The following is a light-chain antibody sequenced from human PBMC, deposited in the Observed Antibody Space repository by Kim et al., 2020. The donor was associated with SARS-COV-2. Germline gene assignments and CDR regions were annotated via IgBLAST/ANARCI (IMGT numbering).Light chain of an antibody. CDR3: QSYDSSLSGYV. V-gene: IGLV1-40*01. J-gene: IGLJ1*01. CDR2: GNS. Sequence: VTISCTGSSSNIGAGYDVHWYQHLPGTAPKLLLYGNSNRPSGVPDRFSGSKSGTSASLAITGLQAEDEADYYCQSYDSSLSGYVFGTGTKVTVL. CDR1: SSNIGAGYD.